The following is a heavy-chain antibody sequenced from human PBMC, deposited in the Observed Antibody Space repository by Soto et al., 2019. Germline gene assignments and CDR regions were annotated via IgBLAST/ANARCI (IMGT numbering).Heavy chain of an antibody. CDR1: GFTFSSYA. V-gene: IGHV3-23*01. J-gene: IGHJ4*02. Sequence: GGSLRLSCAASGFTFSSYAMSWVRQAPGQGLEWVSAISGSGCSTYYADSVKGRFTISRENSKNTLYLQMKSRRADDTAVYYCAKVSSPPIFDYWGQGTLVTVPS. CDR3: AKVSSPPIFDY. D-gene: IGHD2-2*01. CDR2: ISGSGCST.